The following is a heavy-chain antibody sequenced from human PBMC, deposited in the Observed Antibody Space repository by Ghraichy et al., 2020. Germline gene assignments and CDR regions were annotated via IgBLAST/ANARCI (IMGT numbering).Heavy chain of an antibody. J-gene: IGHJ4*02. Sequence: ASVKVSCKASGYTFTSYYMHWVRQAPGQGLEWMGIINPSGGSTSYAQKFQGRVTMTRDTSTSTVYMELSSLRSEDTAVYYCARDRGDTAMEYDYFDYWGQGTLVTVSS. CDR3: ARDRGDTAMEYDYFDY. V-gene: IGHV1-46*01. CDR2: INPSGGST. D-gene: IGHD5-18*01. CDR1: GYTFTSYY.